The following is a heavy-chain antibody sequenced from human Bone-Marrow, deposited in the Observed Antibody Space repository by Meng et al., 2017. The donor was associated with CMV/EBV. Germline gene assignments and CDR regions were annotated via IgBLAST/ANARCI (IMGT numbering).Heavy chain of an antibody. Sequence: TFSSYWMSWVRQAPGKGLEWIGSIYYSGSTYYNPSLKSRVTISVDTSKNQFSLKLSSVTAADTAVYYCARGGSVFYGMDVWGQGTTVTVSS. CDR3: ARGGSVFYGMDV. J-gene: IGHJ6*02. CDR1: TFSSYW. V-gene: IGHV4-39*07. D-gene: IGHD1-26*01. CDR2: IYYSGST.